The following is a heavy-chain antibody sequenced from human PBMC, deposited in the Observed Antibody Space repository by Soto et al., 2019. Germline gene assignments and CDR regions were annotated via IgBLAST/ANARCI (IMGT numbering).Heavy chain of an antibody. D-gene: IGHD3-3*01. V-gene: IGHV1-69*13. CDR3: ARFRGSYDFWSGYYTRYYGMDV. J-gene: IGHJ6*02. Sequence: ASVKVSCKASGGTFSSYAISWVRQAPGQGLEWMGGIIPIFGTANYAQKFQGRVTITADESTSTAYMELSSLRSEDTAVYYCARFRGSYDFWSGYYTRYYGMDVWGQGTTVTVSS. CDR2: IIPIFGTA. CDR1: GGTFSSYA.